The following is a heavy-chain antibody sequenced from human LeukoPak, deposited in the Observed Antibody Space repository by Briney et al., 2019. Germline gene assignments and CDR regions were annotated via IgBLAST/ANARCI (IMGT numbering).Heavy chain of an antibody. J-gene: IGHJ4*02. CDR1: GGSVSSNNW. CDR2: IYHSGST. CDR3: ASPNGEQWLVH. Sequence: SETLSLTCGVSGGSVSSNNWWSWVRQPPGKGLEWIGEIYHSGSTNYNPSLKSRVTISVDKSKNQFSLKLSSVTAADTAMYYCASPNGEQWLVHWGQGTLVTVSS. D-gene: IGHD6-19*01. V-gene: IGHV4-4*02.